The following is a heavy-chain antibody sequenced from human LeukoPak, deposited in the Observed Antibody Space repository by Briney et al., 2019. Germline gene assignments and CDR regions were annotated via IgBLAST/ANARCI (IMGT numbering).Heavy chain of an antibody. CDR1: GFTFGDYA. V-gene: IGHV4-34*08. J-gene: IGHJ4*02. CDR2: INHSGST. Sequence: GSLRLSCTASGFTFGDYAMSWIRQPPGKGLEWIGEINHSGSTNYNPSLKSRVTISVDTSKNQFSLKLSSVTAADTAVYYCAELRYFDWWSFDYWGQGTLVTVSS. D-gene: IGHD3-9*01. CDR3: AELRYFDWWSFDY.